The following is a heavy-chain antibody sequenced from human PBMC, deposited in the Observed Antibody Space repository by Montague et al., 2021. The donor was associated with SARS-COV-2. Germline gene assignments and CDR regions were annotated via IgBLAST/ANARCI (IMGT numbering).Heavy chain of an antibody. Sequence: SETLSLTCAVPGGSISRSNWWSWVRQPPGKGLEWIGEIYHSGSTNYNPSLKSRVTISVDTSKNQFSLKLSSVTAADTAVYYCARIWYSSGYQGIYYFDYWGQGTLVTVSS. CDR3: ARIWYSSGYQGIYYFDY. CDR2: IYHSGST. CDR1: GGSISRSNW. V-gene: IGHV4-4*02. D-gene: IGHD3-22*01. J-gene: IGHJ4*02.